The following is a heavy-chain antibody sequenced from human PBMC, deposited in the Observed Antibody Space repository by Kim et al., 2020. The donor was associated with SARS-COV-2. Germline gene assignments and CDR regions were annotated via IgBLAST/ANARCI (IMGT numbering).Heavy chain of an antibody. V-gene: IGHV3-33*01. D-gene: IGHD6-13*01. CDR3: ARSPQLVRPLYYYYYYMDV. CDR2: IWYDGSNK. Sequence: GGSLRLSCAASGFTFSSYGMHWVRQAPGKGLEWVAVIWYDGSNKYYADSVKGRFTISRDNSKNTLYLQMNSLRAEDTAVYYCARSPQLVRPLYYYYYYMDVWGKGTTVTVSS. CDR1: GFTFSSYG. J-gene: IGHJ6*03.